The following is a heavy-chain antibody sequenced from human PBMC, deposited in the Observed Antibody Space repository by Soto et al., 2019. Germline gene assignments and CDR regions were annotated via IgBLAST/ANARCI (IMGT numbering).Heavy chain of an antibody. CDR2: VSWNSAKM. J-gene: IGHJ6*04. D-gene: IGHD3-22*01. V-gene: IGHV3-9*01. CDR3: AKDLLDSSKFDYLLLTGGMDV. Sequence: GGSLRLSCAASGFSFDDYAMHWVRQPPGKGLEWVSSVSWNSAKMAYAGSVKGRFTISRDNAKNSLYLQMNSLRAEDTALYYCAKDLLDSSKFDYLLLTGGMDVWGKGTTVTVS. CDR1: GFSFDDYA.